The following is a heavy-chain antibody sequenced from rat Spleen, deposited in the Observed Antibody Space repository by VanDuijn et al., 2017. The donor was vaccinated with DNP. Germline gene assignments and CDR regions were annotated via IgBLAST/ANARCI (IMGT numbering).Heavy chain of an antibody. V-gene: IGHV5S11*01. Sequence: EVQLVESGGGLVSPGRSLKLSCAGSGFTFSDYYMAWVRQAPTKGLDWVASISSDGGHTYYRDSVKGRFTISRANAKSTLYLQMDRLGSEETTPYYWSGAGVQWYYFCYGGQVVMVTVCS. J-gene: IGHJ2*01. D-gene: IGHD1-1*01. CDR3: SGAGVQWYYFCY. CDR1: GFTFSDYY. CDR2: ISSDGGHT.